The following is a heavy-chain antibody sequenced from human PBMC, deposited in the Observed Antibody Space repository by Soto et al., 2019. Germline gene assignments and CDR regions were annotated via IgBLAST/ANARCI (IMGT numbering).Heavy chain of an antibody. V-gene: IGHV3-23*01. J-gene: IGHJ4*02. D-gene: IGHD3-9*01. CDR2: IAIASFDS. CDR3: AKARSSRYLSGLYFDF. Sequence: EVQLLESGGGLVQPGGSLRLSCVASGFTFGTVAMTWVRQAPGKGLEWVSSIAIASFDSYYAPSVKGRFTTSRDDSKNTLYLKMQSLRADDTAVYYCAKARSSRYLSGLYFDFWGPGSLVTVSS. CDR1: GFTFGTVA.